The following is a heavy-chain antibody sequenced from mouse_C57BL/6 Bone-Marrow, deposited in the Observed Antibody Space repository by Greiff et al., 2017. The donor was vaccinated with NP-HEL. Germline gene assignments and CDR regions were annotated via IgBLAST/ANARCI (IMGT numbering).Heavy chain of an antibody. V-gene: IGHV5-6*02. CDR3: ARHFITTVVARLDY. D-gene: IGHD1-1*01. J-gene: IGHJ2*01. CDR2: ISSGGSYT. CDR1: GFTFSSYG. Sequence: DVKLVESGGDLVKPGGSLKLSCAASGFTFSSYGMSWVRQTPDKRLEWVATISSGGSYTYYPDSVKGRFTISRDNAKNTLYLQMSSLKSEDTAMYYCARHFITTVVARLDYWGQGTTLTVSS.